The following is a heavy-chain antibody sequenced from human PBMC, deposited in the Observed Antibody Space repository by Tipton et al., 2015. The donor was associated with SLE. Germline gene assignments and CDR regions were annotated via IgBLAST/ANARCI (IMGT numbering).Heavy chain of an antibody. CDR2: IWNDGSYK. D-gene: IGHD4/OR15-4a*01. CDR3: AKGPPTLDYYFDS. J-gene: IGHJ4*02. Sequence: SLRLSCAASGFTFSGSVKCRVRQAPGKGLEWVAVIWNDGSYKYYVDSVKGRFTISRDNSKNTVYLQVNNLRGEDTAVFYCAKGPPTLDYYFDSWGQGTLVTVSS. CDR1: GFTFSGSV. V-gene: IGHV3-30*18.